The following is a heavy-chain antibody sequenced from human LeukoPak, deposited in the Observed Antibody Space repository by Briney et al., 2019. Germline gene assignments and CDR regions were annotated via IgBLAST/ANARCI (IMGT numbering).Heavy chain of an antibody. D-gene: IGHD6-13*01. CDR3: AIAYGYSSSWYDY. J-gene: IGHJ4*02. CDR1: GFTFDNYG. V-gene: IGHV3-9*01. CDR2: ISWNSASV. Sequence: GRSLRLSCEASGFTFDNYGMHWVRQAPGKGLEWVSTISWNSASVGYVDSVKGRFTISRDNAKKTLYLQMNSLRPEDTALYYCAIAYGYSSSWYDYWGQGTLVTVSS.